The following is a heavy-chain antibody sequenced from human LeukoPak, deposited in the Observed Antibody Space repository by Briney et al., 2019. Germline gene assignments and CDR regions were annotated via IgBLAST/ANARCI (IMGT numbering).Heavy chain of an antibody. CDR2: IWYDGSKE. V-gene: IGHV3-33*01. J-gene: IGHJ4*02. CDR3: ARGQRGSYDY. D-gene: IGHD1-26*01. CDR1: EFTFSSYG. Sequence: GGSLRLSCAASEFTFSSYGMHWVRQAPGKGLEWVAVIWYDGSKEYYADSVKGRFTISRENAKNSLYLQMNSLRAGDTAVYYCARGQRGSYDYWGQGTLVTVSS.